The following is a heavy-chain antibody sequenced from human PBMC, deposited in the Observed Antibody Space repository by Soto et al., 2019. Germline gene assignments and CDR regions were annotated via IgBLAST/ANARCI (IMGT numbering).Heavy chain of an antibody. CDR1: GGSISSGGYY. D-gene: IGHD2-2*02. V-gene: IGHV4-31*03. CDR3: AREPYCSSTSCYNYNWFDP. CDR2: IYYSGST. J-gene: IGHJ5*02. Sequence: TLSGTCTVSGGSISSGGYYWSWIRQHPGKGLEWIGYIYYSGSTYYNPSLKSRVTISVDTSKNQFSLKLSSVTAADTAVYYCAREPYCSSTSCYNYNWFDPWGQGTLVTVSS.